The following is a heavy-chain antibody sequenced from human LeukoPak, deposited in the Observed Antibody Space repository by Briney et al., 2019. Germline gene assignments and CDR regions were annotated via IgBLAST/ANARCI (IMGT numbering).Heavy chain of an antibody. Sequence: ASVTVSCKASGYTFTSYGISWVRQAPGQGLEWMGGISAYNGNTNYAQKLQGRVTMTTDTSTSTAYMELRSLRPDDTAVYYCARARGTTVTMGYYYYGMDVWGQGTTVTVSS. CDR3: ARARGTTVTMGYYYYGMDV. D-gene: IGHD4-17*01. CDR1: GYTFTSYG. V-gene: IGHV1-18*01. CDR2: ISAYNGNT. J-gene: IGHJ6*02.